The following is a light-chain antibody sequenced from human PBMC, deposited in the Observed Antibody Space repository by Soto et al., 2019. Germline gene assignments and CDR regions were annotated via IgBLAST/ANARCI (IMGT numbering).Light chain of an antibody. CDR3: SSYTSSSTLDV. CDR1: SSGVGGYNY. CDR2: DVS. V-gene: IGLV2-14*01. J-gene: IGLJ1*01. Sequence: QSALTQPASVSGSPGQSITISCTGTSSGVGGYNYVSWYQQHPGKAPKLMIYDVSNRPSGVSNRFSGSKSGNTASLTISGIQGEDEADYYCSSYTSSSTLDVFGTGTKVTVL.